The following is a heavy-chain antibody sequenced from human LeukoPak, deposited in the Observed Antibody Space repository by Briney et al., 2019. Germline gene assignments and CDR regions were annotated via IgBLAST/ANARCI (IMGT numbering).Heavy chain of an antibody. Sequence: PSETLSLTCAVYGGSFSGYYWSWIRQPPGKGLEWIGEINHSGSTNYNPSLKSRVTISVDTSKNQFSLKLSSVTAADTAVYYCARGPILLFVVVPAAGGKHAFDIWGQGTMVTVSS. CDR1: GGSFSGYY. V-gene: IGHV4-34*01. D-gene: IGHD2-2*01. CDR3: ARGPILLFVVVPAAGGKHAFDI. CDR2: INHSGST. J-gene: IGHJ3*02.